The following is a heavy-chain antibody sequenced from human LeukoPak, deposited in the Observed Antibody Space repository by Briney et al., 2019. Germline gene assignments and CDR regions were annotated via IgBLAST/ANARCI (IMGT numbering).Heavy chain of an antibody. V-gene: IGHV1-46*01. Sequence: ASVKVSCKASGYTFTSYYMHWVRQAPGQGLEWMGIINPSGGSTSYAQKFQGRVTMIRDTSISTAYMELSRLRSDDTAVYYCARGGYYYDSSGYSHFDYWGQGTLVTVSS. J-gene: IGHJ4*02. CDR1: GYTFTSYY. CDR3: ARGGYYYDSSGYSHFDY. D-gene: IGHD3-22*01. CDR2: INPSGGST.